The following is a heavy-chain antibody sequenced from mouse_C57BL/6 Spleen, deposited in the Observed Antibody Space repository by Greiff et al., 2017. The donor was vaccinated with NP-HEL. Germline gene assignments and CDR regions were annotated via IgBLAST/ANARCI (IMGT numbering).Heavy chain of an antibody. CDR3: TREAYYSNWDAMDY. Sequence: EVQLQESGEGLVKPGGSLKLSCAASGFTFSSYAMSWVRQTPEKRLEWVAYISSGGDYIYYADTVKGRFTISRDNARNTLYLQMSSLKSEDTAMYYCTREAYYSNWDAMDYWGQGTSVTVSS. CDR1: GFTFSSYA. D-gene: IGHD2-5*01. CDR2: ISSGGDYI. V-gene: IGHV5-9-1*02. J-gene: IGHJ4*01.